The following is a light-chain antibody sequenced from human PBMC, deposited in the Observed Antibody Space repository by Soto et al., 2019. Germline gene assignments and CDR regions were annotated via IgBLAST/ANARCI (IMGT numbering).Light chain of an antibody. J-gene: IGLJ3*02. CDR1: SSDVGVYNY. Sequence: QSVLTQPRSVSGSPGQSVTISCTGTSSDVGVYNYVSWYQQHPGNAPQLVIYDVINRPAGVSYRFSGSKSGNTASLTISGLQAEDEAAYYFGSYAGSSLWVFGGGTKLTVL. CDR2: DVI. V-gene: IGLV2-11*01. CDR3: GSYAGSSLWV.